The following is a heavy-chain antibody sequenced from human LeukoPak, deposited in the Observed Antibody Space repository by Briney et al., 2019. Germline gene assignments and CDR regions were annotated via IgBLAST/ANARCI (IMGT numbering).Heavy chain of an antibody. Sequence: GASVKVSCKASGYTFTSYYMHWVRQAPGQGLEWMGIINPSGGSTSYAQNLQGRVTMTTDTSTSTAYMELRSLRSEDTAVYYCARGPSDYGGKGDWFDPWGQGTLVTVSS. CDR1: GYTFTSYY. J-gene: IGHJ5*02. CDR3: ARGPSDYGGKGDWFDP. V-gene: IGHV1-46*01. CDR2: INPSGGST. D-gene: IGHD4-23*01.